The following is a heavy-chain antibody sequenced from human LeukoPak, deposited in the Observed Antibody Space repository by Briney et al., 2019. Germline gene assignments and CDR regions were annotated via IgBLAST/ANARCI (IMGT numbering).Heavy chain of an antibody. J-gene: IGHJ4*02. Sequence: GGSLRLSCAASGFTFSSYAMSWVRQAPGKGLEWVSAISGSGGSTYYADSVKGRFTISRDNSKNTLYLQMNSLRAEDTAVYYCAKGRYESSGFNWAAWGQGTLVTVSS. D-gene: IGHD3-22*01. CDR2: ISGSGGST. CDR3: AKGRYESSGFNWAA. V-gene: IGHV3-23*01. CDR1: GFTFSSYA.